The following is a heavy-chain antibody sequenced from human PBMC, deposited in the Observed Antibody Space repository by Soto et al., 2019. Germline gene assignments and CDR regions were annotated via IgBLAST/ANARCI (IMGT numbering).Heavy chain of an antibody. V-gene: IGHV1-18*01. CDR2: ISTNSGNT. CDR3: ARDNGYYDF. D-gene: IGHD2-8*01. J-gene: IGHJ4*02. Sequence: ASVKVSCKTSGYTFSSYSINWVRQAPGQGLEWMAWISTNSGNTHYAERLQGRVTVTLDKTARTAFMEMWGLTSDDTAVYFCARDNGYYDFWVQGTLVTVSS. CDR1: GYTFSSYS.